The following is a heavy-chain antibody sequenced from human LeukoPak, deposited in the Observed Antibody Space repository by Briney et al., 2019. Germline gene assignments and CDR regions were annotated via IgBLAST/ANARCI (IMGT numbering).Heavy chain of an antibody. CDR3: GRIRGDRHSSGWSDSFDI. J-gene: IGHJ3*02. D-gene: IGHD6-19*01. CDR2: IKYDGSEK. CDR1: GFALSSHW. Sequence: GGSLRLSCAASGFALSSHWMTWVRQAPGKGLEWVANIKYDGSEKYYVDSVKGRFTISRDNAKNSLYLQMNSLRAEDTALYYCGRIRGDRHSSGWSDSFDIWGQGTMVTVSS. V-gene: IGHV3-7*03.